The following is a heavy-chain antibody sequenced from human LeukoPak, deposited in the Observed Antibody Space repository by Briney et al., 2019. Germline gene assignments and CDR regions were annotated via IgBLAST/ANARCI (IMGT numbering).Heavy chain of an antibody. J-gene: IGHJ4*02. CDR3: ARGSFSPWTTQSYFDY. V-gene: IGHV1-8*01. CDR2: MNPNSGNS. CDR1: GYTFTKYD. D-gene: IGHD1-14*01. Sequence: ASVKVSCKASGYTFTKYDIYWVRQATRQGLEWMGWMNPNSGNSGSAQTFQDRVTMTRNTSMSSAYMELSSLQSEDTAVYYCARGSFSPWTTQSYFDYWGQGTLVTVSS.